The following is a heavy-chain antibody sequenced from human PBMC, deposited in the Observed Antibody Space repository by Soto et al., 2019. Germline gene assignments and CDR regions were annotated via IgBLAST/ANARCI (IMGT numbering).Heavy chain of an antibody. CDR3: ARAWEGDYADRKYYFDY. CDR2: IYYSGST. CDR1: GGSISSGGYY. J-gene: IGHJ4*02. D-gene: IGHD4-17*01. V-gene: IGHV4-31*03. Sequence: SETLSLTCTVSGGSISSGGYYWSWIRQHPGKGLERIGYIYYSGSTYYNPSLKSRVTISVDTSKNQFSLKLSSVTAADTAVYYCARAWEGDYADRKYYFDYWGQGTLVTVSS.